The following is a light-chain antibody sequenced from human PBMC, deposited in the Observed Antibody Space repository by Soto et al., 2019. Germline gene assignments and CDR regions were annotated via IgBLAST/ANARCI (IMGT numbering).Light chain of an antibody. J-gene: IGLJ1*01. V-gene: IGLV2-14*01. Sequence: QSALTQPASVSGSPGQSITISCTGTSSDVGGYDYVSWYQLHPGKAPKLMVFEVSNRPSGVSYRFSGSKSGNTASLTISGLQAEDEADYYCSSSTTAGTDVFGPGTKVTVL. CDR1: SSDVGGYDY. CDR2: EVS. CDR3: SSSTTAGTDV.